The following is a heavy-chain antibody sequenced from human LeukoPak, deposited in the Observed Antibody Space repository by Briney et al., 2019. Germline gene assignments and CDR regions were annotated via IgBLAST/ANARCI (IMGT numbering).Heavy chain of an antibody. CDR1: GGSFSGYY. D-gene: IGHD3-3*01. CDR3: AREGAIFGVVTRFDY. Sequence: SETLSLTCAVYGGSFSGYYWSWIRQPPGKGLEWIGEINHSGSTNYNPSLKSRVTISVDTSKNQFSLKLSSVTAAGTAVYYCAREGAIFGVVTRFDYWGQGTLVTVSS. CDR2: INHSGST. V-gene: IGHV4-34*01. J-gene: IGHJ4*02.